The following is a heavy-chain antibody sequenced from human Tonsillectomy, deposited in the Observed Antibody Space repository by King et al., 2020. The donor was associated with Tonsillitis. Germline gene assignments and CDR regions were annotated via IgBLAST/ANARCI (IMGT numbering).Heavy chain of an antibody. CDR3: ARAPNTAMARGKYYYYYMDV. Sequence: HVQLQQWGAGLLKPSETLSLTCAVYGGSFSGYYWSWIRQPPGKGLEWIGEINHSGSTNYNPSLKSRVTISVDTSKNQFSLKLSSVTAADTAVYYCARAPNTAMARGKYYYYYMDVWGKGTTVTVSS. J-gene: IGHJ6*03. D-gene: IGHD5-18*01. CDR1: GGSFSGYY. V-gene: IGHV4-34*01. CDR2: INHSGST.